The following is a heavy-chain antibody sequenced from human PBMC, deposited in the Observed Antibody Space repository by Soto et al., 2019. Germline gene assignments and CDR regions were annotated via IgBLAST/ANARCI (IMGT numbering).Heavy chain of an antibody. CDR2: ISSSGSTI. J-gene: IGHJ6*02. V-gene: IGHV3-48*03. CDR1: GFTVSSHE. CDR3: TRDGGRGYDMGV. Sequence: GSLRLSYAPSGFTVSSHEMNWVRQAPGKGLEWVSYISSSGSTIYYADSVKGRFTISRDNAKNSLYLQMNSLRDEDTAVYYCTRDGGRGYDMGVWGQGTTVTVSS. D-gene: IGHD2-15*01.